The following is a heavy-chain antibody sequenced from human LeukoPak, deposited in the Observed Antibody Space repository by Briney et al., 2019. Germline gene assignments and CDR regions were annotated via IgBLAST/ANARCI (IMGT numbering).Heavy chain of an antibody. D-gene: IGHD5-24*01. Sequence: GGSLRLSCAASGFPFSIYGLQWVREAPGKGLEWGAFIRYDGSNKYYAEYVKGRVTISRDNSKNTLYLQMNSLRAEDTAVYYCAKGRERWLHPSLDYWGQGTLVTVSS. CDR3: AKGRERWLHPSLDY. CDR2: IRYDGSNK. V-gene: IGHV3-30*02. CDR1: GFPFSIYG. J-gene: IGHJ4*02.